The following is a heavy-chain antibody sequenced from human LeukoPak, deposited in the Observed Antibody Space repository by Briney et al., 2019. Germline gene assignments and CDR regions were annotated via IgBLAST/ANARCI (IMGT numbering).Heavy chain of an antibody. CDR3: AVNSTKHTFDI. J-gene: IGHJ3*02. CDR2: IYYSGGT. Sequence: SETLSLTCTASGGSMSPFYWSWIRQSPGKGLEWIGSIYYSGGTNYNPSLKSRVTISVDTSKNQFSLELSSVSAADTAVYYCAVNSTKHTFDIWGQGTMVTVSP. V-gene: IGHV4-59*08. D-gene: IGHD1-1*01. CDR1: GGSMSPFY.